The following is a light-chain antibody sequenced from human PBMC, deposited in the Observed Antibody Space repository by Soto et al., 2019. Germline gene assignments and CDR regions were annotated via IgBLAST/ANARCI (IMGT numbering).Light chain of an antibody. CDR1: KSGSNNY. J-gene: IGKJ1*01. CDR3: QQGGGSPRIA. V-gene: IGKV3-20*01. Sequence: EIELTQSPGTLSRSPRESTTLCCKDRKSGSNNYLDWYQQRPGQTPRLLTYGASKRATGIPDRFSGSGSGTGVTLIINGLELEDVAIYYCQQGGGSPRIAFGEGT. CDR2: GAS.